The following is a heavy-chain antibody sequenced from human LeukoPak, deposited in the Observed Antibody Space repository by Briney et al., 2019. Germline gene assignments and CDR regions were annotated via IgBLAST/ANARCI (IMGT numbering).Heavy chain of an antibody. V-gene: IGHV3-30*02. CDR3: ARDLGGIYYIAY. CDR2: IRHDGTDQ. CDR1: GFTFS. Sequence: PGGSLRLSCVGSGFTFSVHWVRQVPGKGLEWLTFIRHDGTDQHYADSVRGRFTISRDNSKNTVYLQMNSLRPEDTALYFCARDLGGIYYIAYWGQGTLVTVSS. J-gene: IGHJ4*02. D-gene: IGHD2-15*01.